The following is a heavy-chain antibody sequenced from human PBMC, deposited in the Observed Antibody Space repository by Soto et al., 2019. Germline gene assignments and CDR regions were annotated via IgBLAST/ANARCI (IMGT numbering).Heavy chain of an antibody. CDR2: IKNDGSVT. CDR3: VRSDLFDP. J-gene: IGHJ5*02. CDR1: GITINDYW. Sequence: EVQLVESGGGLVQPGGSLRLSCVASGITINDYWMSWVRQVPGKGLVWVSRIKNDGSVTSYADSVKGRFTISRDKAKNTLKLQMNSLRAEDTAVYYCVRSDLFDPWGQGTLVTVSS. V-gene: IGHV3-74*01.